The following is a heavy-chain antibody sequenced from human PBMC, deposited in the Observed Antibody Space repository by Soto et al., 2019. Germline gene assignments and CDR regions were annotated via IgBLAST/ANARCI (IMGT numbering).Heavy chain of an antibody. J-gene: IGHJ4*02. Sequence: SGTTLVNPTQTLTLTCTFSGFSLSTDGMRVTWIRQPPGKALEWLARIDWDDDKFYSTSLRTRLTISKDTSKNQVVLTMTNADPVVETATYYCARSREREVLYFDYWGQGILVTVSS. D-gene: IGHD2-8*01. CDR1: GFSLSTDGMR. CDR3: ARSREREVLYFDY. V-gene: IGHV2-70*04. CDR2: IDWDDDK.